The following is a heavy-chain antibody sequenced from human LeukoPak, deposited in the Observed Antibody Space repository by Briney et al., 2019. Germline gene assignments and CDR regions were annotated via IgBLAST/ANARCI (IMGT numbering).Heavy chain of an antibody. CDR1: GGSFSGYY. V-gene: IGHV4-34*01. CDR2: INHSGST. D-gene: IGHD4-17*01. J-gene: IGHJ5*02. Sequence: SETLSLTCAVYGGSFSGYYWSWIRQPPGKGLEWIGEINHSGSTNYNPSLKSRVTISVDTSKNQFSLKLSSVTAADTAVYYCATTGEERGWFDPWGQGTLVTVSS. CDR3: ATTGEERGWFDP.